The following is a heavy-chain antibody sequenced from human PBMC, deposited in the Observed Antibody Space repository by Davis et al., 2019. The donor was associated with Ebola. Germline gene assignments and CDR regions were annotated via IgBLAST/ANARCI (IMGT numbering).Heavy chain of an antibody. J-gene: IGHJ5*02. Sequence: GGSLRLSCAASGFNFSPYSMNWVRQAPGKGLEWVSSISSSSSYIGYADSVKGRFTISRDNSKNTLYLQMNSLRSEDTAVYYCARDLRGWYWFDPWGQGTLVTVSS. D-gene: IGHD3-10*01. V-gene: IGHV3-21*01. CDR3: ARDLRGWYWFDP. CDR2: ISSSSSYI. CDR1: GFNFSPYS.